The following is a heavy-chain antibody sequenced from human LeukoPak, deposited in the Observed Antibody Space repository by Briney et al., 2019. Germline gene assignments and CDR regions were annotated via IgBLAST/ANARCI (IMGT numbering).Heavy chain of an antibody. CDR3: AKRPYGSGYAGWALDY. CDR2: IRYDGSNK. CDR1: GFTFSSYG. Sequence: PGGSLRLSCAASGFTFSSYGMHWVRQAPGKGLEWVAFIRYDGSNKYYADSVKGRFTISRDNSKNTLYLQMNSLRAEDTAVYYCAKRPYGSGYAGWALDYWGQGTLVTVSS. D-gene: IGHD6-19*01. J-gene: IGHJ4*02. V-gene: IGHV3-30*02.